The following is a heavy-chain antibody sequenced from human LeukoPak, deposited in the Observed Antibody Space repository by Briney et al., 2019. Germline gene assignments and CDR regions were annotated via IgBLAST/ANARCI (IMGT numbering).Heavy chain of an antibody. Sequence: QPGRSLRLSCAASGFTFSSYAMHWARQAPGKGLEWVAVISYDGSNKYYADSVKGRFTISGDNSKNTLYLQMNSLRAEDTAVYYCARDTVLLWFGELFDYWGQGTLVTVSS. D-gene: IGHD3-10*01. V-gene: IGHV3-30-3*01. CDR1: GFTFSSYA. CDR3: ARDTVLLWFGELFDY. J-gene: IGHJ4*02. CDR2: ISYDGSNK.